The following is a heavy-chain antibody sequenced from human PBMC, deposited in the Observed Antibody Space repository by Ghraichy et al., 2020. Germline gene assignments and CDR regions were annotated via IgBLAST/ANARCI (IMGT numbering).Heavy chain of an antibody. CDR1: GFNFGSYS. CDR3: ARGSTVVRFYYYDGMDG. D-gene: IGHD4-23*01. J-gene: IGHJ6*02. Sequence: GSLRLSCVGSGFNFGSYSMNWVRQSPGKRLEWGSYITSSSSFKSYADSGKGRFTISSDNAQNSLSLQMNSLTDEDTGVYYCARGSTVVRFYYYDGMDGWGQGTTVTVSS. V-gene: IGHV3-48*02. CDR2: ITSSSSFK.